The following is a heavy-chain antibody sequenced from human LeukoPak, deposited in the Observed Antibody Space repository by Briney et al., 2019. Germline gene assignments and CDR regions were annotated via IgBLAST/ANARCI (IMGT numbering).Heavy chain of an antibody. Sequence: GGSLRLSCAASGFTFSGYGMHWVRQAPGKGLEWVAVIWYDGSNKYYADSVKGRFTISRDNSKNTLYLQMNSLRAEDTAVYYCAKEHCSSTSCYRGEYYFDYWGQGTLVTVSS. CDR2: IWYDGSNK. V-gene: IGHV3-33*06. J-gene: IGHJ4*02. D-gene: IGHD2-2*02. CDR1: GFTFSGYG. CDR3: AKEHCSSTSCYRGEYYFDY.